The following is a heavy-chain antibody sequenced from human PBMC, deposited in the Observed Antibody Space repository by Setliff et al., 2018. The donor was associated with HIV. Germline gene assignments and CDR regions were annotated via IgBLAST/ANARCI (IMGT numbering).Heavy chain of an antibody. CDR2: INAGNGNR. Sequence: ASVKVSCKTSGYTFKSYDINWVRQAPGQRPEWRARINAGNGNREYSPKFQGRVTITADTSASTMYVELSSLRSEDTAVYYCARVGNNRLQFFDHWGQGALVTVSS. J-gene: IGHJ4*02. CDR1: GYTFKSYD. V-gene: IGHV1-3*01. CDR3: ARVGNNRLQFFDH. D-gene: IGHD5-12*01.